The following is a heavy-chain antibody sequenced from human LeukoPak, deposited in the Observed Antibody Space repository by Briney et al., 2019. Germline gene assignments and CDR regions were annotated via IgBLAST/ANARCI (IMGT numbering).Heavy chain of an antibody. J-gene: IGHJ4*02. CDR3: ASGVYYYGSGSYHPGFDY. V-gene: IGHV4-39*01. CDR2: IYYSGST. CDR1: GGSISSSSYY. D-gene: IGHD3-10*01. Sequence: PSETLSLTCTVSGGSISSSSYYWGWIRQPPGKGLEWIGSIYYSGSTYYNPSLKSRVTISVDTSKTQFSLKLRSVTAADTAVYYCASGVYYYGSGSYHPGFDYWGQGTLVTVSS.